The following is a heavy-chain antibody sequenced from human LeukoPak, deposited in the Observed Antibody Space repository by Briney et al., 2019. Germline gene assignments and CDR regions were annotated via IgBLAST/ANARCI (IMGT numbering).Heavy chain of an antibody. J-gene: IGHJ4*02. V-gene: IGHV1-24*01. CDR3: ARDGPEGIMVVAPTHYFHY. CDR1: GYTLTELS. CDR2: FDPEDGET. Sequence: ASVKVSCKVSGYTLTELSMHWVRQAPGKGLEWMGGFDPEDGETIYAQKLQGRVTMTRDTSISTAYMELSRLRSDDTAVYYCARDGPEGIMVVAPTHYFHYWGQGTLVTVSS. D-gene: IGHD2-15*01.